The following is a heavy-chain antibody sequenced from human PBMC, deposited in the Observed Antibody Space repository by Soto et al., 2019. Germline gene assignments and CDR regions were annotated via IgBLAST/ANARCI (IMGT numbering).Heavy chain of an antibody. CDR3: ARPSGYYPYYFDD. J-gene: IGHJ4*02. Sequence: AASVKVSCKTSGYIFTDYYIHWVRQAPGQGLEWMGWINPNSGGTNYAQKFQDWVTMTRDTSINTAYVEVNSLRSDDTAVYYCARPSGYYPYYFDDWGQGTQVTVSS. V-gene: IGHV1-2*04. CDR2: INPNSGGT. D-gene: IGHD3-22*01. CDR1: GYIFTDYY.